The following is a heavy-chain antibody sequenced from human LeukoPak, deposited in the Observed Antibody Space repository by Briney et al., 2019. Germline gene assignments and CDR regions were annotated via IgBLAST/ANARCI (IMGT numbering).Heavy chain of an antibody. D-gene: IGHD6-19*01. Sequence: AGGSLRLSCAGSGFSFSSYGVHWVRQAPGKGLEWMAFIRSDGSNKYYADSVKGRFTISRDNSKNTLYLQMNSLRAEDTAVYYCARILDSAWGELGYWGQGTLVTVSS. CDR2: IRSDGSNK. V-gene: IGHV3-30*02. CDR1: GFSFSSYG. CDR3: ARILDSAWGELGY. J-gene: IGHJ4*02.